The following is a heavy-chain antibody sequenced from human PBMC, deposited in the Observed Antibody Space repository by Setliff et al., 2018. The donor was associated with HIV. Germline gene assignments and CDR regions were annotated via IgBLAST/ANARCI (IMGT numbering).Heavy chain of an antibody. Sequence: GGSLRLSCAASGFTFDDYGMSWVRQAPGKGLEWVSGINWNGGSTGYADSVKGRFTISRDDSKNTLYLQMNSLRAEDTAVYYCAKEEQWLTTNAFDIWGQGTMVTVSS. J-gene: IGHJ3*02. CDR3: AKEEQWLTTNAFDI. CDR1: GFTFDDYG. V-gene: IGHV3-20*04. CDR2: INWNGGST. D-gene: IGHD6-19*01.